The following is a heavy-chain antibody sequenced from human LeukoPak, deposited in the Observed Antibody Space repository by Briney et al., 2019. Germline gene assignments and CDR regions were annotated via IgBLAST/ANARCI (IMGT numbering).Heavy chain of an antibody. CDR1: GFTVSSNY. J-gene: IGHJ4*02. D-gene: IGHD3-22*01. CDR2: IYNGGST. Sequence: GGSLRLSCAASGFTVSSNYMSWVRQAPGKGLEWVSVIYNGGSTDYAESVEGRLTISRDISKNTMYLEMNSLRAEDTAVYYCAGKKGLVIDSGQGTLVTVSS. CDR3: AGKKGLVID. V-gene: IGHV3-66*01.